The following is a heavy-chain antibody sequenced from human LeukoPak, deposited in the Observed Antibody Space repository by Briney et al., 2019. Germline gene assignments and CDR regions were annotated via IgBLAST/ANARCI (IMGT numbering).Heavy chain of an antibody. V-gene: IGHV4-59*12. CDR2: IFNSGST. D-gene: IGHD2-8*01. CDR1: GGSISTYY. CDR3: ARGEWSDY. Sequence: SETLSLTCTVSGGSISTYYWSWIRQPPGKGLEWIGYIFNSGSTNYNPSLKSRVTISVDTSKNQFSLKPSSVTAADTAVYYCARGEWSDYWGQGTLVTVSS. J-gene: IGHJ4*02.